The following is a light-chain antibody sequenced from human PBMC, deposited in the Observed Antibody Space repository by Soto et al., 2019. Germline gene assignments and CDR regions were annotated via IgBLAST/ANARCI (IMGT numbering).Light chain of an antibody. CDR3: SSKRDSSTLFV. V-gene: IGLV2-14*01. J-gene: IGLJ1*01. Sequence: QSALAQPASVSGSPGQSITISCTGASSDVGAYNYVSWYQHHPGKVPKLLIYEVTNRPSGVSDRFSGSKSGNTASLTISGLQAEDEADYCCSSKRDSSTLFVFGTGTKVTVL. CDR2: EVT. CDR1: SSDVGAYNY.